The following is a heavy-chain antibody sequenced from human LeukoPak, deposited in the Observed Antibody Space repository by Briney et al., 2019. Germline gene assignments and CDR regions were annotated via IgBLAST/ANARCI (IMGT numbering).Heavy chain of an antibody. Sequence: PSETLSLTCAVSGGSISSGGYSWSWIRQPPGKGLEWIGYIYYSGSTYYNPSLKSRVTISVDTSKNQFSLKLSSVTAADTAVYYCATRRVAGIDYWGQGTLVTVSS. CDR1: GGSISSGGYS. CDR2: IYYSGST. CDR3: ATRRVAGIDY. J-gene: IGHJ4*02. V-gene: IGHV4-30-4*07. D-gene: IGHD6-19*01.